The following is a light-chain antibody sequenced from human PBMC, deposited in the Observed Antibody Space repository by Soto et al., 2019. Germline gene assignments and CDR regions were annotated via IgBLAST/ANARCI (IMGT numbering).Light chain of an antibody. J-gene: IGKJ1*01. CDR3: QQYKTYFRT. CDR1: QSISSW. CDR2: EAS. V-gene: IGKV1-5*01. Sequence: GDRVTITCRASQSISSWLAWYQQKPGKAPKLLIYEASSLESGVPSRFIGSGSGTGTEFTLIIHSLQPDDFATYYCQQYKTYFRTFGQGTKVEMK.